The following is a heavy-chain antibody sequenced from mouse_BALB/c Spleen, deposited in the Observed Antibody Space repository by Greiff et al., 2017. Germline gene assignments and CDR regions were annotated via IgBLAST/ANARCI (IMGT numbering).Heavy chain of an antibody. V-gene: IGHV14-3*02. D-gene: IGHD3-3*01. CDR1: GFNFKDYY. J-gene: IGHJ3*01. CDR2: IDPANGNT. Sequence: VQLQQSGAELVRPGASVKLSCTASGFNFKDYYMHWVKQRPEQGLEWIGRIDPANGNTKYDPKFQGKATITADTSSNTAYLQLSSLTSEDTAVYYCARKGLRAWFAYWGQGTLVTVSA. CDR3: ARKGLRAWFAY.